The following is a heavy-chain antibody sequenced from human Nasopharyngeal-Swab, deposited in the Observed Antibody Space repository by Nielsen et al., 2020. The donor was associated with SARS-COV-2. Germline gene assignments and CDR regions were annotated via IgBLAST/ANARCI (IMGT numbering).Heavy chain of an antibody. CDR3: AREWEVVVAATLRFYFDY. J-gene: IGHJ4*02. CDR2: IYSGGST. D-gene: IGHD2-15*01. CDR1: GFTVSSNY. V-gene: IGHV3-66*01. Sequence: GESLKISCAASGFTVSSNYMSWVRQAPGKGLEWVSVIYSGGSTYYADSVKGRFTISRDNSKNTLYLQMNSLGAEDTAVYYCAREWEVVVAATLRFYFDYWGQGTLVTVSS.